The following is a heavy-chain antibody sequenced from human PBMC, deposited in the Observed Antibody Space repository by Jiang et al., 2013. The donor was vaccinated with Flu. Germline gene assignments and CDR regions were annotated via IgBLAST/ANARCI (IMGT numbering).Heavy chain of an antibody. Sequence: AASGFTFSSYAMSWVRQAPGKGLEWVSAISGSGGSTYYADSVKGRFTISRDNSKNTLYLQMNSLRAEDTAVYYSTVVPAANYYYYGMDVWGQGTTVTVSS. CDR2: ISGSGGST. D-gene: IGHD2-2*01. CDR1: GFTFSSYA. V-gene: IGHV3-23*01. J-gene: IGHJ6*02. CDR3: TVVPAANYYYYGMDV.